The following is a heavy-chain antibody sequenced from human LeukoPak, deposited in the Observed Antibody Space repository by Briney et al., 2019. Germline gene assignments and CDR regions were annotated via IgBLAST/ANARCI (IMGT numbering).Heavy chain of an antibody. Sequence: GGSLRLSCAASGFTFSDHYMDWVRQAPGKGLEWVGRTRNKANSYTTEYAASVKGRFTISRDDSKNSLYLQMNSLKTEDTAVYYCARFGVVIKGAFDIWGQGTMVTVSS. CDR1: GFTFSDHY. J-gene: IGHJ3*02. D-gene: IGHD3-3*01. CDR2: TRNKANSYTT. CDR3: ARFGVVIKGAFDI. V-gene: IGHV3-72*01.